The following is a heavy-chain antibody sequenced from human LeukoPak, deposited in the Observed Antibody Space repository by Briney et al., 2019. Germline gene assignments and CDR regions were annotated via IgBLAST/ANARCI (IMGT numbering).Heavy chain of an antibody. CDR3: ARATAIHFDLSSGYYTYPLNYLDF. Sequence: PSETLSLTCSVSGGTIRSYSWTWIRQPPGKGLEWIGHISSSGTSDYNPSLISRVTMTTVTSINHVSLSLRSVTAADTAVYYCARATAIHFDLSSGYYTYPLNYLDFWGQGTLVTVSS. V-gene: IGHV4-59*01. CDR1: GGTIRSYS. D-gene: IGHD3-3*01. J-gene: IGHJ4*02. CDR2: ISSSGTS.